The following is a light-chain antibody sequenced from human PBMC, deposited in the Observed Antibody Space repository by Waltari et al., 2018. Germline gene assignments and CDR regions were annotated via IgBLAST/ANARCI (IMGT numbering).Light chain of an antibody. J-gene: IGKJ4*01. V-gene: IGKV3-11*01. CDR3: QQRFSWPPT. CDR1: ERVSNS. CDR2: EAS. Sequence: EVTQSPATLSLSTGGRATLSCPDSERVSNSLAWYQQKPGQGPRLLIYEASNRATGIPDRFSGSGSGTDFTLTINNVEPEDFALYFCQQRFSWPPTFGGGTKVDI.